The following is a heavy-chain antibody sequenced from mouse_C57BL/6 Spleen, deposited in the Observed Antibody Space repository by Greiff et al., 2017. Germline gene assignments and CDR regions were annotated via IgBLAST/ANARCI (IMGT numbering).Heavy chain of an antibody. D-gene: IGHD2-14*01. V-gene: IGHV1-64*01. CDR2: FHPNSGST. J-gene: IGHJ3*01. CDR1: GYTFTSSW. CDR3: ARSTYGYDVPWFAC. Sequence: QVQLQQPGAELVKPGASVKLSCKASGYTFTSSWMHWVKQRPGQGLEWIGMFHPNSGSTNYNEKFKRKATLTVDKSSSTAYVQLSSLTSEDSAVYYCARSTYGYDVPWFACWGQGTLGTVSA.